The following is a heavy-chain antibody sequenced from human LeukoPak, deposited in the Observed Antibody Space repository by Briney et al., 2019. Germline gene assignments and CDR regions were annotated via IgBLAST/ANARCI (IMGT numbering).Heavy chain of an antibody. Sequence: PSETLSLTCTVSGGSISSSRFYWGWIRQPPGKGLEWIGSIYYSGSTYYNPSLKSRVTISVDTSKNQFSLKLSSVTAADTAVFYCARDRDDFWSGYYPPHTGNDYWGQGTLVTVSS. CDR3: ARDRDDFWSGYYPPHTGNDY. J-gene: IGHJ4*02. V-gene: IGHV4-39*02. CDR1: GGSISSSRFY. D-gene: IGHD3-3*01. CDR2: IYYSGST.